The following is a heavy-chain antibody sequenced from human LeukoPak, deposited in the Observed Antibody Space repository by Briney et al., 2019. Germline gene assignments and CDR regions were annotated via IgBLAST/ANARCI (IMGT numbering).Heavy chain of an antibody. CDR2: ISYDGSNK. CDR3: AKDSAVAGMGYYYGMDV. CDR1: GFTFSSYE. D-gene: IGHD6-19*01. V-gene: IGHV3-30*18. J-gene: IGHJ6*02. Sequence: GGSLRLSCAASGFTFSSYEMNWVRQAPGKGLEWVAVISYDGSNKYYADSVKGRFTISRDNSKNTLYLQMNSLRAEDTAVYYCAKDSAVAGMGYYYGMDVWGQGTTVTVSS.